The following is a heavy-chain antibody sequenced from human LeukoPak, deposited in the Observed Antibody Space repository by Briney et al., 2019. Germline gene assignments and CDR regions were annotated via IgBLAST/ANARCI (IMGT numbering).Heavy chain of an antibody. V-gene: IGHV2-5*01. Sequence: SGPTLVKPTQTLTLTCTFSGFSLSTTGVAVAWIRQPPGKALEWLAVYYWNNDKSYSPSLKSRLTITKDTSENQAVLIMTNLDPVDTATYYCAHKGRGSGSYTMWGKGTLVTVSS. J-gene: IGHJ4*02. CDR3: AHKGRGSGSYTM. CDR1: GFSLSTTGVA. D-gene: IGHD3-10*01. CDR2: YYWNNDK.